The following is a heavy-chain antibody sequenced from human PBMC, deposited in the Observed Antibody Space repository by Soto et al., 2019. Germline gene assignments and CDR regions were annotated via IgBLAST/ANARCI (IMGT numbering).Heavy chain of an antibody. Sequence: SETLSLTCAVSGGSISSYYWSWIRQPPGKGLEWIGYIYYSGSTNYNPPLKSRVTISVDTSKNQFSLKLSSVTAADTAVYYCARDHGSGSSHWGQGTLVTVSS. CDR3: ARDHGSGSSH. CDR1: GGSISSYY. D-gene: IGHD3-10*01. CDR2: IYYSGST. V-gene: IGHV4-59*01. J-gene: IGHJ4*02.